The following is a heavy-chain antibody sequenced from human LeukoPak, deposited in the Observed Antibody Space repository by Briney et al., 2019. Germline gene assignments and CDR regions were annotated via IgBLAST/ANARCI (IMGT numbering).Heavy chain of an antibody. V-gene: IGHV4-38-2*01. CDR2: IYHSGST. CDR1: GYSISNGYY. D-gene: IGHD2-15*01. CDR3: ARGGYCGGGSCYPLYYFDY. J-gene: IGHJ4*02. Sequence: SETLSLTCAVSGYSISNGYYWGWIRQPPGKGLEWIGNIYHSGSTYYNPSLKSRVTISLDTSKNQFSLKLSSVTAADTAVYYCARGGYCGGGSCYPLYYFDYWGQGTLVTVSS.